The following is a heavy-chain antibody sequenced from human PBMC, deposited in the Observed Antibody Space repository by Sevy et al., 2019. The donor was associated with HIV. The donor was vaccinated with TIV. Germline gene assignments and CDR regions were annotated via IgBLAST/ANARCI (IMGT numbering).Heavy chain of an antibody. CDR3: ARDRRNLSIAARPPVGCNDY. V-gene: IGHV3-21*01. CDR1: GFTFSSYS. D-gene: IGHD6-6*01. CDR2: ISSSSSYI. J-gene: IGHJ4*02. Sequence: GGSLRLSCAASGFTFSSYSMNWVRQAPGKGLEWVSSISSSSSYIYYADSVKGRFTISRDNAKNSLYLQMNSLRAEDTAVYYCARDRRNLSIAARPPVGCNDYWGQGTLVTVSS.